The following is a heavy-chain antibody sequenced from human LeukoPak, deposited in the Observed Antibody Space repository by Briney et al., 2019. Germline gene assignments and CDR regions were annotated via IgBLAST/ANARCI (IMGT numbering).Heavy chain of an antibody. D-gene: IGHD2-2*01. Sequence: PGGCLRLFCVASGFTFSNYYMSSIRQDPGKGLEWVSYISSSGSTIYYADSVKGRFTISSDNAKNSLYLQMNSLRAENTAVYYCAGDCSSTSCYDAFDIWGQGTMVTVSS. CDR3: AGDCSSTSCYDAFDI. CDR1: GFTFSNYY. V-gene: IGHV3-11*04. CDR2: ISSSGSTI. J-gene: IGHJ3*02.